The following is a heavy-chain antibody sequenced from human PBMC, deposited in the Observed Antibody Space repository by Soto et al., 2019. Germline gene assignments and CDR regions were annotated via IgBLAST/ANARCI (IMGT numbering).Heavy chain of an antibody. CDR3: ARTSGSYQP. CDR2: IVVGSGNT. D-gene: IGHD1-26*01. Sequence: GASVKVSCKATGFTFTSSAVQWVRQARGQRLEWIGWIVVGSGNTNYAQKFQERVTMXRDTSTSTVYMELSSLRSEDTAVYYCARTSGSYQPWGQGTLVTVSS. J-gene: IGHJ5*02. V-gene: IGHV1-58*01. CDR1: GFTFTSSA.